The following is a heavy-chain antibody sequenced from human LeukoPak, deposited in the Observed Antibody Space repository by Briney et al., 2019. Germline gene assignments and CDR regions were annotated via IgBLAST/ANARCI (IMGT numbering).Heavy chain of an antibody. Sequence: GGSLRLSCAASGFTFSSYEMNWVRQAPGKGLEWVSYISSSGSTIYYADSVKGRFTISRDNAKNSLYLQMNSLRAEDTAVYYCAREVYSSSWNWFDPWGQGTLVTVSS. J-gene: IGHJ5*02. V-gene: IGHV3-48*03. D-gene: IGHD6-13*01. CDR2: ISSSGSTI. CDR1: GFTFSSYE. CDR3: AREVYSSSWNWFDP.